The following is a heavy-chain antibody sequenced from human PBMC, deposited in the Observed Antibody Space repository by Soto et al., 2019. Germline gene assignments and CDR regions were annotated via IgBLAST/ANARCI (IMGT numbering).Heavy chain of an antibody. Sequence: GESLKISCQGSVYSFASDWIGWSRQMPGKDLEWLGLIYPGDSAIRYSASFQCQVTISADTSLRTAYLQWTSLKASDTALYYCARTRSFTLGFYYDGMDVWGQGTTVTVSS. J-gene: IGHJ6*02. D-gene: IGHD6-6*01. CDR3: ARTRSFTLGFYYDGMDV. V-gene: IGHV5-51*01. CDR1: VYSFASDW. CDR2: IYPGDSAI.